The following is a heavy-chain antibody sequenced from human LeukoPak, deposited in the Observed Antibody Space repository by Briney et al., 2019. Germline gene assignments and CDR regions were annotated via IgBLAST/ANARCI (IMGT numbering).Heavy chain of an antibody. D-gene: IGHD5-18*01. J-gene: IGHJ4*02. CDR1: GFTFSNDW. V-gene: IGHV3-7*01. Sequence: PGGSLRLSCAVFGFTFSNDWMSWVRQAPGKELEWVAMIKQDGSAKYYVDSVRGRFTISRDDAKNSLYLQMNSLRAEDTAVYYCASLDTALLNSAYWGQGTLVTVSS. CDR2: IKQDGSAK. CDR3: ASLDTALLNSAY.